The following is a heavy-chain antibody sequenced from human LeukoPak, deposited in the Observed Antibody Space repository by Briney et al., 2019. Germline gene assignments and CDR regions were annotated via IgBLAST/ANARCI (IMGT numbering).Heavy chain of an antibody. J-gene: IGHJ4*02. Sequence: SVKVSCEASGGTFSSYAISWVRQAPGQGLEWMGGIIPIFGTANYAQKFQGRVTITADESTSTAYMELSSLRSEDTAVYYCARVVDVEYSGSYYLDYWGQGTLVTVSS. CDR1: GGTFSSYA. CDR2: IIPIFGTA. V-gene: IGHV1-69*13. CDR3: ARVVDVEYSGSYYLDY. D-gene: IGHD1-26*01.